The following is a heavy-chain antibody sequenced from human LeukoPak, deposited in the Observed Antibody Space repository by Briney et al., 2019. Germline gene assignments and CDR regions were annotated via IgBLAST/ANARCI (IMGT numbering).Heavy chain of an antibody. CDR3: ARGGFGCSSTSCLRGFDT. D-gene: IGHD2-2*01. V-gene: IGHV4-39*01. J-gene: IGHJ5*02. CDR2: IDYSGGA. CDR1: GGSISSSSYH. Sequence: SETLSLTCTVSGGSISSSSYHWGWIRQPPGKGLEWIGRIDYSGGASYNTSMKRRIPISVDTSKHRFSMRLSSVTAADTAVYYCARGGFGCSSTSCLRGFDTWGQGTLVTVSS.